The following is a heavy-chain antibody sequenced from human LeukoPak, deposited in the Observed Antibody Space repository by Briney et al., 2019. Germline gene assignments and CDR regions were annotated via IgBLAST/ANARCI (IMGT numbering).Heavy chain of an antibody. CDR1: GGSISSYY. CDR3: ARAWNYYGSSRFDP. CDR2: IYTSGST. V-gene: IGHV4-4*07. D-gene: IGHD3-10*01. J-gene: IGHJ5*02. Sequence: SETLSLTCTVSGGSISSYYWSWIRQPAGKGLEWIGRIYTSGSTNYNPSLKSRVTISVDTSKNQFSLKLSSVTAADTAVYYCARAWNYYGSSRFDPWGQGTLVTVSS.